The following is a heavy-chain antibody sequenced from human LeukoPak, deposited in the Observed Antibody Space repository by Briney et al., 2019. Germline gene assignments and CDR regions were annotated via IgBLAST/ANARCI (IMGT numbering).Heavy chain of an antibody. V-gene: IGHV1-46*01. D-gene: IGHD5-12*01. J-gene: IGHJ5*02. CDR2: INPSGGST. Sequence: ASVKVSCKASGYTFTSYYMHWVRQAPGQGLEWMGIINPSGGSTSYAQKLQGRVTMTTDTSTSTAYMELRSLRSDDTAVYYRARDKVATPTTLAFDPWGQGTLVTVSS. CDR3: ARDKVATPTTLAFDP. CDR1: GYTFTSYY.